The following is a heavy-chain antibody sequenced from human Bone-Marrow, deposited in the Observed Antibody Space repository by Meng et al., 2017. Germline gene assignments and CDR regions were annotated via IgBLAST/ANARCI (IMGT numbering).Heavy chain of an antibody. CDR3: ARVYYYDSRTYKYKNYYYYSMDV. Sequence: ASVKVSCKASGYTFTSYDINWVRQATGQGLEWMGWMNPNSGNTGYAQKFQGRVTMTRNTSISTAYMELSSLRSDDTAVYYCARVYYYDSRTYKYKNYYYYSMDVWGQGTTVTVSS. CDR1: GYTFTSYD. J-gene: IGHJ6*02. V-gene: IGHV1-8*01. D-gene: IGHD3-22*01. CDR2: MNPNSGNT.